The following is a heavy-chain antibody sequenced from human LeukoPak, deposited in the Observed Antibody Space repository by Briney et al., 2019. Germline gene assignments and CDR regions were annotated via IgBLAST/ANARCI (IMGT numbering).Heavy chain of an antibody. V-gene: IGHV3-23*01. CDR3: ARDLNSRVAGMDDAFDI. J-gene: IGHJ3*02. Sequence: PGGTLRLSCAASGFTFNRYGMSWVRQAPGKGLEWVSAISGSGGTTYYADSVKGRFTISRDNAKNSLYLQMNSLRAEDTAVYYCARDLNSRVAGMDDAFDIWGQGTMVTVSS. CDR2: ISGSGGTT. D-gene: IGHD6-19*01. CDR1: GFTFNRYG.